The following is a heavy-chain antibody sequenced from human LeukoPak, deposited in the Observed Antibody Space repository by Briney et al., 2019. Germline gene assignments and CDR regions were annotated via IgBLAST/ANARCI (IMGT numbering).Heavy chain of an antibody. CDR1: GYSFTSNY. CDR3: ARDPYDLLTGYYSGSGGDY. J-gene: IGHJ4*02. Sequence: ASVKVSCKASGYSFTSNYIHWVRQAPGQGLEWVGWISGYNGKTKYAQKVQGRVIMTTDTSTSTAYMELRRLRSDDTAMYFCARDPYDLLTGYYSGSGGDYWGQGTLVTVSS. V-gene: IGHV1-18*04. D-gene: IGHD3-9*01. CDR2: ISGYNGKT.